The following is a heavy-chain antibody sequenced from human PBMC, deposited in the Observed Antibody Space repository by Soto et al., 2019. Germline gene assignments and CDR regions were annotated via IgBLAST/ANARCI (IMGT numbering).Heavy chain of an antibody. CDR3: AKGDDSSGYYYRNFDY. Sequence: QVQLVESGGGVVQPGRSLRLSCAASGFTFSSYGMHRVRLAPAKGLEWVAVISYDGSNKYYADSVKGRFTISRDNSKNTLYLQMNGLRAEVTAVYYCAKGDDSSGYYYRNFDYWGQGPLVTVSS. CDR2: ISYDGSNK. D-gene: IGHD3-22*01. J-gene: IGHJ4*02. V-gene: IGHV3-30*18. CDR1: GFTFSSYG.